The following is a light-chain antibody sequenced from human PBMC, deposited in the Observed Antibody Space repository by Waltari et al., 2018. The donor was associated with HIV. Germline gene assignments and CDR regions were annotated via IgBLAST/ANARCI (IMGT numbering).Light chain of an antibody. Sequence: VIWMTQPPSLLSASTGDRVTISCRVSRGISSYLAWYQQKPGKAPELVIYGASTLQSGVPSRFSGSGSGTDFTLTISCLQSEDFATYYCQQYYSFPPTFGGGTKVEIK. CDR1: RGISSY. CDR3: QQYYSFPPT. CDR2: GAS. V-gene: IGKV1D-8*01. J-gene: IGKJ4*01.